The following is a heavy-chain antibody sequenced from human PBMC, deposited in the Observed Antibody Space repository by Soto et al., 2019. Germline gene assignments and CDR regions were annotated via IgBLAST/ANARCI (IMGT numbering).Heavy chain of an antibody. CDR3: ARDQGYCTNGVCYTYAFDI. CDR1: GYTFTGYY. V-gene: IGHV1-2*04. CDR2: INPNSGGT. Sequence: ASVKVSCKXSGYTFTGYYMHWVRQAPGQGLEWMGWINPNSGGTNYAQKFQGWVTMTRDTSISTAYMELSRLRSDDTAVYYCARDQGYCTNGVCYTYAFDIWGQGTMVTVSS. D-gene: IGHD2-8*01. J-gene: IGHJ3*02.